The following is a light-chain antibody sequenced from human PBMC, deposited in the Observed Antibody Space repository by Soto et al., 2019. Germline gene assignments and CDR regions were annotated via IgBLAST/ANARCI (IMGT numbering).Light chain of an antibody. J-gene: IGKJ4*01. CDR3: HQSYNTQPT. V-gene: IGKV1-39*01. Sequence: DIQMTQSPSSLSASVGDRVTITCRASQSISTYLNWYQQKPGKAPNLLIYAASSLQSGVPSRFRGSGSGTDFTLSISDLQPEDFATYYCHQSYNTQPTFGGGTKVDIK. CDR1: QSISTY. CDR2: AAS.